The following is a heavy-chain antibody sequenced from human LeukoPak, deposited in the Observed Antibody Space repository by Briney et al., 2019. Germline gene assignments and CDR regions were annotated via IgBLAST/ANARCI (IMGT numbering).Heavy chain of an antibody. CDR3: ARLEKTTVTNFDY. CDR2: INHSGGT. CDR1: GGSFSGYY. J-gene: IGHJ4*02. Sequence: SETLSLTCAVYGGSFSGYYWSWIRQPPGKGLEWIGEINHSGGTNYNPSLKSRVTISVDTSKNQFSLKLSSVTAADTAVYYCARLEKTTVTNFDYWGQGTLVTVSS. V-gene: IGHV4-34*01. D-gene: IGHD4-11*01.